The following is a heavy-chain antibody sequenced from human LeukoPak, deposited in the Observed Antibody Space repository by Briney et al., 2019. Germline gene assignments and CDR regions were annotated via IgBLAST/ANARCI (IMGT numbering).Heavy chain of an antibody. CDR2: MSYSGSS. CDR1: GGSISSYY. J-gene: IGHJ4*02. CDR3: ARDGYSDSSGYDYPPSV. D-gene: IGHD3-22*01. Sequence: TSETLSLTCTVSGGSISSYYWSWIRQPPGKGLEWIGYMSYSGSSSYNPSLTSRVTISVDASKKQFSLKLSSVTAADTAVYYCARDGYSDSSGYDYPPSVWGQGTLVTVSS. V-gene: IGHV4-59*01.